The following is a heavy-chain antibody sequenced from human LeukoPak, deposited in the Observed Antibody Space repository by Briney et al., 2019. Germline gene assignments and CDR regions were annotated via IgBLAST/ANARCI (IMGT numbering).Heavy chain of an antibody. CDR2: ISGSGGST. V-gene: IGHV3-23*01. D-gene: IGHD6-19*01. CDR3: AKDVRYSSSLGVFDY. Sequence: PGGSLRLSCAASGFTFSSYAMSWVRQAPGKGLEWVSSISGSGGSTYYADSVRGRFTISRDNSKNTLSLQMNSLSAEDTAIYYCAKDVRYSSSLGVFDYWGQGTLVTVSS. CDR1: GFTFSSYA. J-gene: IGHJ4*02.